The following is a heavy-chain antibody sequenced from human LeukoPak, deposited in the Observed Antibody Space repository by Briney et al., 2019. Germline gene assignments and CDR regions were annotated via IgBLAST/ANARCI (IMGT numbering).Heavy chain of an antibody. CDR3: ASIRFLEWLGEYYFDY. CDR2: INPNSGGT. D-gene: IGHD3-3*01. CDR1: GYAFTGYY. Sequence: ASVKVSCKASGYAFTGYYMHWVRQAPGQGLEWMGRINPNSGGTNYAQKFQGRVTVTRDTSISTAYMELSRLRSDDTAVYYCASIRFLEWLGEYYFDYWGQGTLVTVSS. V-gene: IGHV1-2*06. J-gene: IGHJ4*02.